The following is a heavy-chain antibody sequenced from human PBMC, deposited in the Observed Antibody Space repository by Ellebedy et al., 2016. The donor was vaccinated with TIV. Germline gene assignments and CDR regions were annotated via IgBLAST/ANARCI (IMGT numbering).Heavy chain of an antibody. CDR1: GFIFSSYV. Sequence: GGSLRLSCAASGFIFSSYVIHRVRQAPGKGLEWVSAISGSGGSTYYADSVKGRFTISRDNSKNTLYLQMNSLRAEDTAVYYCAKDRQTAYYYDSSEGSFDYWGQGTLVTVSS. CDR2: ISGSGGST. CDR3: AKDRQTAYYYDSSEGSFDY. D-gene: IGHD3-22*01. V-gene: IGHV3-23*01. J-gene: IGHJ4*02.